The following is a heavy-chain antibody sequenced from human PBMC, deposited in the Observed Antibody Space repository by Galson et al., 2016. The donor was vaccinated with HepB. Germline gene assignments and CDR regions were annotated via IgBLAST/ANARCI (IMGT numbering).Heavy chain of an antibody. Sequence: SLRLSCAASGFIFTSYSMNSVRQAPGKGLEWVSYITSSSSAKYYADSVKGRFTISRDNAKNSMYLQMNSLRDEDTALYFCARLDWNYYDLGRPFDYWGRGTLVTVSS. D-gene: IGHD3-22*01. CDR2: ITSSSSAK. CDR1: GFIFTSYS. CDR3: ARLDWNYYDLGRPFDY. V-gene: IGHV3-48*02. J-gene: IGHJ4*02.